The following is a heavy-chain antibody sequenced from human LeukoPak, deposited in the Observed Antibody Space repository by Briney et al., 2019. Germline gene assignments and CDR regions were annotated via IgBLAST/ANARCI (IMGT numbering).Heavy chain of an antibody. CDR1: GGSISSSSYY. D-gene: IGHD6-19*01. CDR3: ARYPYSGISGWQAFDY. CDR2: IPYSGNA. V-gene: IGHV4-39*01. J-gene: IGHJ4*02. Sequence: SETLSLTCTVSGGSISSSSYYWGWVRQPPGQGLEWIGTIPYSGNAYYSPSLKSRVTISVDTSKNQFSLKVSSVTAADTAVYYCARYPYSGISGWQAFDYWGQGTLVTVSS.